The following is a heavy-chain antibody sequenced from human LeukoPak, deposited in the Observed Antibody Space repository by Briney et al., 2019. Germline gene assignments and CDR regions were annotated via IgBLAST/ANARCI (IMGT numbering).Heavy chain of an antibody. CDR2: ISANGGST. Sequence: GGSLRLSCSASGFSFSSYSMDWVRQAPGKGLEYVSGISANGGSTYYADSVKGRFTISRDNSKNTLYLQMSSLRAEDTALNYCVKIAADWGQGALVTVSS. CDR3: VKIAAD. J-gene: IGHJ4*02. D-gene: IGHD6-13*01. CDR1: GFSFSSYS. V-gene: IGHV3-64D*06.